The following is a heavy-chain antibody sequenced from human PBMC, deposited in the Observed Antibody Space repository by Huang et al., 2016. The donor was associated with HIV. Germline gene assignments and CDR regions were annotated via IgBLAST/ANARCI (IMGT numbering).Heavy chain of an antibody. D-gene: IGHD6-13*01. CDR2: IYPGDSDT. Sequence: EVQLVQSGAEVKKPGESLKISCQGSGYSFNTYWIACVRQMPGKGPEWMCLIYPGDSDTRYSPSFQGQVTISADKSIDTAYLQWRSLKASDTAMYYCARKFSSTWYRAFDLWGQGTMVTVSS. V-gene: IGHV5-51*01. CDR1: GYSFNTYW. J-gene: IGHJ3*01. CDR3: ARKFSSTWYRAFDL.